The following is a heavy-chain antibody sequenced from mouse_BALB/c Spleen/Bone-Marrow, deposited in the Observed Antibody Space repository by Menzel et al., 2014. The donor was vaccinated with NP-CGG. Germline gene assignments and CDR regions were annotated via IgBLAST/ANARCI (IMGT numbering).Heavy chain of an antibody. J-gene: IGHJ4*01. CDR3: ARGTFITTVHCYAMDY. CDR1: GFLLTSYG. V-gene: IGHV2-9*02. Sequence: VQVVESGPGLVSPSQSLSITCTVFGFLLTSYGVHWVRQLPGKGLDWLGVIWAGGITNYNSAPISRLSIRKDNSKSQVFLKMNSLQTDDTAMYYCARGTFITTVHCYAMDYWGQGTSVTVSS. D-gene: IGHD1-2*01. CDR2: IWAGGIT.